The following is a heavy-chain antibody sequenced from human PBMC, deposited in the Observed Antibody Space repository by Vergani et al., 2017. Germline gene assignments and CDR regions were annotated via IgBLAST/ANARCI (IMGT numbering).Heavy chain of an antibody. CDR3: AKVSRSEVAGTLGAFDI. J-gene: IGHJ3*02. V-gene: IGHV3-23*01. CDR1: GFIFSTYA. D-gene: IGHD6-19*01. CDR2: ISASGAPT. Sequence: EVQLLESGGDLLQPGGSLRLSCTASGFIFSTYAMSWVRQAPGKGLEWVSGISASGAPTYYADSVKGRVTISRDNSKNTLFLHMNSLRPEDTAVYYCAKVSRSEVAGTLGAFDIWGQGTMVTVSS.